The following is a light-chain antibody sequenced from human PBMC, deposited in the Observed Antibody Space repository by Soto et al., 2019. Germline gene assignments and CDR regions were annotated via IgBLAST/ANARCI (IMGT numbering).Light chain of an antibody. CDR1: NSDVGDYNY. CDR2: EVS. V-gene: IGLV2-14*01. CDR3: SSFTTSTTRV. J-gene: IGLJ1*01. Sequence: QFALAQPSALSGSPGQSITISFTGTNSDVGDYNYVSWYQQHPGKAPKLMIYEVSNRPSGVSNRFSGSKSGNTASLTISGLQAEDEADYYCSSFTTSTTRVFGTGTKVTVL.